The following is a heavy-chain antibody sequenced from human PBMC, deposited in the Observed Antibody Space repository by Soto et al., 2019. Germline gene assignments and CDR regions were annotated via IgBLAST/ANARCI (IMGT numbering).Heavy chain of an antibody. CDR1: GFTFSSYG. J-gene: IGHJ6*02. CDR3: AKDYLHPHVTSYYYYYGMDV. D-gene: IGHD4-4*01. CDR2: ISYDGSNK. V-gene: IGHV3-30*18. Sequence: GGSLRLSCAASGFTFSSYGMHWVHQAPGKGLEWVAVISYDGSNKYYADSVKGRFTISRDNSKNTLYLQMNSLRAEDTAVYYCAKDYLHPHVTSYYYYYGMDVWGQGTTVTVSS.